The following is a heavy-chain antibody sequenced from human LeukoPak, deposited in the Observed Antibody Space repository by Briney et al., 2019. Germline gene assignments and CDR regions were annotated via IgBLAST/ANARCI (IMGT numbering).Heavy chain of an antibody. D-gene: IGHD3-10*01. J-gene: IGHJ4*02. CDR2: ISGSGGST. CDR3: AKGRPGSYYFDY. CDR1: GFTFSSYA. Sequence: GGSLRLSCAASGFTFSSYAMSWVRQAPGKGLDLVSAISGSGGSTYYADSVKGRSTISRDNSKNTLYLQMNSLRAEDTAVYYCAKGRPGSYYFDYWGQGTLVTVPS. V-gene: IGHV3-23*01.